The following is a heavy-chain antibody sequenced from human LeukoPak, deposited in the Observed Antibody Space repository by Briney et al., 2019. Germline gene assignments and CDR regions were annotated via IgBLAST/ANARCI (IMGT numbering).Heavy chain of an antibody. D-gene: IGHD6-13*01. CDR3: ARDGPIAAAAKFNPLDY. CDR2: IKQDGSEK. CDR1: GFTFSSYW. J-gene: IGHJ4*02. Sequence: GGCLRLSCAASGFTFSSYWMSWVRQAPGKGLEWVANIKQDGSEKYYVDSVKGRFTISRDNAKNSLYLQMNSLRAEDTAVYYCARDGPIAAAAKFNPLDYWGQGTLVSVSS. V-gene: IGHV3-7*01.